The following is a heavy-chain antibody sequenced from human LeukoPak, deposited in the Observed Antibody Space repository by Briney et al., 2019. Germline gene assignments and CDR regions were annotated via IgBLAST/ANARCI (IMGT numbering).Heavy chain of an antibody. V-gene: IGHV4-30-4*01. CDR3: ARSVVGYDNSDY. CDR2: IYYSGST. CDR1: GGSISSGDYY. J-gene: IGHJ4*02. Sequence: SETLSLTCTVSGGSISSGDYYWSWIRQPPGKGLEWIGYIYYSGSTYYNPSLKSRVTISVDASKNQFSLKLNSVTASDTAMYYCARSVVGYDNSDYWGQGTLVTVSS. D-gene: IGHD5-18*01.